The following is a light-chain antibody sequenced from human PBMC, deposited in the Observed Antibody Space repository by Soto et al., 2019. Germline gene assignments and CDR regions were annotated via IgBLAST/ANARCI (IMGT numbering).Light chain of an antibody. V-gene: IGKV1-5*03. CDR1: QSISSR. J-gene: IGKJ4*01. CDR2: TAS. CDR3: QQYNSYSPLT. Sequence: DIQMTQSPSTLSASVGDRVTITCRASQSISSRLAWYQQKPGKAPKLLIYTASSLESEVPSRFSGSGSGTEFTLTISSLQPDDFATYYCQQYNSYSPLTFGGGTKVEIK.